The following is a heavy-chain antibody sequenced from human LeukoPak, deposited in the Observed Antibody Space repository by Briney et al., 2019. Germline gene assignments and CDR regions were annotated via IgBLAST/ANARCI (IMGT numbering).Heavy chain of an antibody. CDR1: GFTFSSYA. CDR2: ISGSGGST. J-gene: IGHJ4*02. V-gene: IGHV3-23*01. CDR3: AKDQDDSSGYYYASSDY. D-gene: IGHD3-22*01. Sequence: GGSLRLSCAASGFTFSSYAMSWVRQAPGKGLEWVSAISGSGGSTYYADSVKGRFTISRGNSKNTLYLQMNSLRAEDTAVHYCAKDQDDSSGYYYASSDYWGQGTLVTVSS.